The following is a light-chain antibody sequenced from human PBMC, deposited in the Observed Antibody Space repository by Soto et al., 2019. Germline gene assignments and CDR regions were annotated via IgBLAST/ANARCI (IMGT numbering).Light chain of an antibody. V-gene: IGLV2-14*01. J-gene: IGLJ1*01. Sequence: QSALTQPASVSGSPGQSITISCAGTSAEVGGYNHVAWYQQHPGKAPKLMIYEVTDRPSGVSNRFSGSKSGNTASLTISGLQAEDEAEYYCSSYTNINTRACVFGTGTKLTVL. CDR3: SSYTNINTRACV. CDR2: EVT. CDR1: SAEVGGYNH.